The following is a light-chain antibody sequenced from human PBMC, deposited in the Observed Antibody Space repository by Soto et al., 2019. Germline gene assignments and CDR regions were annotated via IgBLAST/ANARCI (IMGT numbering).Light chain of an antibody. CDR2: LNSDGSH. V-gene: IGLV4-69*01. J-gene: IGLJ2*01. Sequence: QSVLTQSPSASASLGASVKLTCTLSSGHSSYAIAWHQQQPEKGPRYLMKLNSDGSHSKVDGIPDRFSGSSSGAERYLTIYSLQSEDEADYYCQTWGTGAHVVFGGGTKLTVL. CDR3: QTWGTGAHVV. CDR1: SGHSSYA.